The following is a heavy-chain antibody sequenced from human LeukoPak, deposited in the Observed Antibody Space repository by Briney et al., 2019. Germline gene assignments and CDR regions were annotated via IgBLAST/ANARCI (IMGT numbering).Heavy chain of an antibody. J-gene: IGHJ4*02. CDR3: AKGHFKDSSGYYPYYFDY. CDR1: GFTFSSYA. D-gene: IGHD3-22*01. V-gene: IGHV3-23*01. CDR2: ISDSVSTT. Sequence: GSLRLSCAASGFTFSSYAMSWVRQAPGKGLEWVSGISDSVSTTYYADPVKGRFTISRDNSKNTLYLQMNSLRAEDTAVYYCAKGHFKDSSGYYPYYFDYWGQGTLVTVSS.